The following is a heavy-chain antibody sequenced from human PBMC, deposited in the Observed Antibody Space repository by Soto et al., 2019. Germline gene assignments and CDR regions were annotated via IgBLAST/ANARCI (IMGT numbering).Heavy chain of an antibody. Sequence: EVQLLESGGGLVQPGGSLRLSCAASGFTFSSYAMSWVRQAPGKGLEWVSAISGSGGSTYYADSVKGRFTISRDNSKNTLYLQMNSLRAEDTAVYYCAKAYYDFWSGYYHASIAFDYWGQGTLVTVSS. CDR1: GFTFSSYA. D-gene: IGHD3-3*01. CDR2: ISGSGGST. V-gene: IGHV3-23*01. J-gene: IGHJ4*02. CDR3: AKAYYDFWSGYYHASIAFDY.